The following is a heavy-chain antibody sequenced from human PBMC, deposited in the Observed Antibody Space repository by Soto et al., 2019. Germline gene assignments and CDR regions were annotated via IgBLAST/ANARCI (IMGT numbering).Heavy chain of an antibody. CDR2: MNPNSDNT. D-gene: IGHD4-17*01. CDR1: GYTFTSYD. Sequence: QVQLVQSGAEVKKPGASVKVSCKASGYTFTSYDINWVRQATGPGLEWMGWMNPNSDNTGYAQKFQGRVTMTRNTSISTVYMELSSLRSEDTAVYYCARGYGDYAYSSGFDIWGQGTMVTVSS. CDR3: ARGYGDYAYSSGFDI. V-gene: IGHV1-8*01. J-gene: IGHJ3*02.